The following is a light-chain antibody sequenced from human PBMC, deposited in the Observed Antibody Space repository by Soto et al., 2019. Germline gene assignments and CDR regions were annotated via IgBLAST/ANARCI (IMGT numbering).Light chain of an antibody. CDR3: SGWDDSLRGYI. V-gene: IGLV1-47*01. CDR2: RNI. CDR1: SSNIGSNY. J-gene: IGLJ1*01. Sequence: QSVLTQPPSASGTPGQGITISCSGSSSNIGSNYVYWYQQLPGTAPKLLIYRNIQRPSGVPDRFSGSKSGSTASLVISGLRSEDDADYFCSGWDDSLRGYIFGPGTKVTVL.